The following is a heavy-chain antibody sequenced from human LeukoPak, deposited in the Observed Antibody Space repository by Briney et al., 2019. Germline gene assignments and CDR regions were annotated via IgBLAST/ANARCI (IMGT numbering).Heavy chain of an antibody. CDR1: GGSFRGYY. Sequence: SETLSLTCAVYGGSFRGYYWSWIRQPPGKGLEGIWEINHSGSTNYNPSLKKRVTISLDTSKNQFSLKLSSVTAADTAVYYCARRLTGRLGYWGQGTLVTVSS. D-gene: IGHD1-14*01. CDR2: INHSGST. V-gene: IGHV4-34*01. J-gene: IGHJ4*02. CDR3: ARRLTGRLGY.